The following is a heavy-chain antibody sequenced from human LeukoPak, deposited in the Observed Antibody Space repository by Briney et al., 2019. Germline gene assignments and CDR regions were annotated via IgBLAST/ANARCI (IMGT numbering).Heavy chain of an antibody. D-gene: IGHD3-22*01. CDR1: GYTFTGYY. J-gene: IGHJ4*02. CDR3: ARGLTLRFYYDSSGYYY. V-gene: IGHV1-2*06. Sequence: ASVKVSCKASGYTFTGYYMHWVRQAPGQGLEWMGRINPNSGGTNYAQKFQGRVTMTRDTSISTAYMELSRLRSDDTAVYYCARGLTLRFYYDSSGYYYWGQGTLVTVSS. CDR2: INPNSGGT.